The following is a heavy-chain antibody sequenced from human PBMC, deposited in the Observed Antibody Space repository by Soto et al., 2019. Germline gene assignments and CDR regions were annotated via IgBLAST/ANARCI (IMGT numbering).Heavy chain of an antibody. J-gene: IGHJ6*02. CDR3: ARARYIVVVPAAIEESMDV. CDR1: GGTFSSYA. D-gene: IGHD2-2*02. CDR2: IIPIFGTA. Sequence: QVQLVQSGAEVKKPGSSVKVSCKASGGTFSSYAISWVRQAPGQGLKWMGGIIPIFGTANYAQKFQGRVTITADESTSTAYMELSSLRSEDTAVYYCARARYIVVVPAAIEESMDVWGQGTTVTVSS. V-gene: IGHV1-69*01.